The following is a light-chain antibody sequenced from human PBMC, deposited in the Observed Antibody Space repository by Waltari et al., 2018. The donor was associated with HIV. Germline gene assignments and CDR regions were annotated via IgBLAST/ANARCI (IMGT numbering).Light chain of an antibody. Sequence: SYELTQPPSVSVSPGQMPRITRSGDGLPKQSAYWYQQKPGQAPVLVIYKDRERPSGIPERFSGSSSGTTVTLTISGVQAEDEADYYCQSADSSGTVVFGGGTKLTVL. V-gene: IGLV3-25*03. J-gene: IGLJ2*01. CDR1: GLPKQS. CDR2: KDR. CDR3: QSADSSGTVV.